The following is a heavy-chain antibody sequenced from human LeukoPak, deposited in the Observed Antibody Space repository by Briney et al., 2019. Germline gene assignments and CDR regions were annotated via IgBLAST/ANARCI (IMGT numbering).Heavy chain of an antibody. CDR3: ARDVRRRDGYNYAEV. J-gene: IGHJ4*02. CDR2: ISYSGIN. Sequence: SETLSLTCTVSGGSISSYYWSWIRQPPGKGLEWIGYISYSGINNYNPSLKSRVTMSVDTSKNHFSLKLTSVTAADTAVYYCARDVRRRDGYNYAEVWGQGTLVTVSS. V-gene: IGHV4-59*01. CDR1: GGSISSYY. D-gene: IGHD5-24*01.